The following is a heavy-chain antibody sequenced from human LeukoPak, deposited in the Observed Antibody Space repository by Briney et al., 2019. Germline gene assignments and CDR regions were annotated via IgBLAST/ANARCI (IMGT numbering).Heavy chain of an antibody. Sequence: SQTLSLTCTVSGGSISSGGYYWSWLRQHPGKGLEWIGYIYYSGSTYYNPSLKSRVTISVDTSKNQFSLKLSSVTAADTAVYYCARVGNIAARRDYYYYYMDVWGKGTTVTVSS. J-gene: IGHJ6*03. CDR1: GGSISSGGYY. D-gene: IGHD6-6*01. CDR2: IYYSGST. V-gene: IGHV4-31*03. CDR3: ARVGNIAARRDYYYYYMDV.